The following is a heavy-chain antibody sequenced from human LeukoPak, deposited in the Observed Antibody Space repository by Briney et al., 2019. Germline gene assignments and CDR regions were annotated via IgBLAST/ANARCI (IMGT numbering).Heavy chain of an antibody. V-gene: IGHV4-59*08. CDR1: GGSISSYY. J-gene: IGHJ4*02. CDR2: IYYSGGT. Sequence: SETLSLTCTVSGGSISSYYWSWIRQPPGKGLEWIGYIYYSGGTNYNPSLKSRVTISVDTSKKQFSLRLSSVTAADTAVYYCARRGGDSSGNFDYWGQGTLVTVSS. D-gene: IGHD3-22*01. CDR3: ARRGGDSSGNFDY.